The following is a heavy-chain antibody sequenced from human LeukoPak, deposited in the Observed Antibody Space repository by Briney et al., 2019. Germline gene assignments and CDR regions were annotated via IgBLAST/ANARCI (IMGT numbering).Heavy chain of an antibody. D-gene: IGHD5-18*01. CDR3: ARIHLWRNFDY. CDR1: SYSISSGYY. Sequence: SETLSLICAVSSYSISSGYYLARLRQSPGKGLEWIGSNYHSGETYYNSPLKSRGTISADTPKNQFSLKLTSMTAADTDVYYCARIHLWRNFDYWGQGTLVTVSS. V-gene: IGHV4-38-2*01. CDR2: NYHSGET. J-gene: IGHJ4*02.